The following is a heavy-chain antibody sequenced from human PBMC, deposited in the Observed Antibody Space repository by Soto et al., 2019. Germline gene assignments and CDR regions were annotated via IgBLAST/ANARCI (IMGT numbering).Heavy chain of an antibody. J-gene: IGHJ4*02. CDR3: ARGTPVDY. V-gene: IGHV3-48*01. CDR2: ISSSSSTI. Sequence: HPGGSLSLSCAASGFTFRIYSFSWVRQAPGKGLEWISYISSSSSTIYYADSVKGRFTISRDDAKNSLYLQMNSLRADDAAVYYCARGTPVDYWGQGTLVTVSS. CDR1: GFTFRIYS.